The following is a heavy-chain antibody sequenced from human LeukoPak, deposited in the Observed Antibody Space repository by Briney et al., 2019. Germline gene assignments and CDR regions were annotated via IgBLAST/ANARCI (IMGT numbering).Heavy chain of an antibody. D-gene: IGHD6-19*01. Sequence: QPGGSLRLSCAASGFTFSSYAMHWVRQAPGKGLEWVAVISYDGSNKYYADSVKGRFTISRDNSKNTLYLQMNSLRAEDTAVYYCASLAEPGIAVAGKRVRDYFDYWGQGTLVTVSS. CDR2: ISYDGSNK. CDR1: GFTFSSYA. J-gene: IGHJ4*02. CDR3: ASLAEPGIAVAGKRVRDYFDY. V-gene: IGHV3-30-3*01.